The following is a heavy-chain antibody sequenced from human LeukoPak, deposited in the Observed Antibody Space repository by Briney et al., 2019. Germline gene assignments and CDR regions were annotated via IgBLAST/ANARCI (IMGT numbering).Heavy chain of an antibody. V-gene: IGHV4-34*01. Sequence: PSETLSLTCAVYGWSFNDYYWNWIRQPPAKGLEWIGEINARGDTNYNPSLKSRVTISVDTSKKQFSLRLTSMIAADTALYYCARGQVPAARGYNWFDPWGQGTLVTVSS. CDR2: INARGDT. D-gene: IGHD2-2*01. CDR1: GWSFNDYY. J-gene: IGHJ5*02. CDR3: ARGQVPAARGYNWFDP.